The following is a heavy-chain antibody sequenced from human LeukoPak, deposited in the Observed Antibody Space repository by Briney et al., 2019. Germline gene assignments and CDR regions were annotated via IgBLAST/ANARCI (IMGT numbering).Heavy chain of an antibody. J-gene: IGHJ6*03. V-gene: IGHV3-21*04. CDR2: ISSSSSYI. D-gene: IGHD6-25*01. CDR3: ARARLRTGYYYYYMDV. Sequence: GGSLRLSCAASGFTFSSYSMNWVRQAPGKGLEWVSSISSSSSYIYYADSVKGRFTISRDNAKNSLYLQMNSLRAEDTAVYYCARARLRTGYYYYYMDVWGKGTTVTISS. CDR1: GFTFSSYS.